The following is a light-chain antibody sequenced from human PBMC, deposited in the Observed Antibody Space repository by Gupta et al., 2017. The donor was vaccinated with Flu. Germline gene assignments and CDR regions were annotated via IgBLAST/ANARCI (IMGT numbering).Light chain of an antibody. J-gene: IGKJ3*01. V-gene: IGKV3-11*01. CDR3: QQRSNCPPLFT. CDR2: DAS. Sequence: RATLSCRASQSVSSYLAWYQQKPGQAPRLLIYDASNRATGIPARFSGSGSGTDFTLTISSLEPEDFAVYYCQQRSNCPPLFTFGPGTKVDIK. CDR1: QSVSSY.